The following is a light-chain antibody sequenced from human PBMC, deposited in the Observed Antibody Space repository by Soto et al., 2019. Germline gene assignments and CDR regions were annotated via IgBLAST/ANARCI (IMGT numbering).Light chain of an antibody. V-gene: IGKV3-15*01. CDR3: QQYSNWPSWT. Sequence: EQVLTQAPATLSMSPRERATLSCRASQSVSNFLAWYQQKPGQTPRLLIYGASTRATGIPARFSGSGSGTEFTLTISSLQSEDFAVYCCQQYSNWPSWTFGQGTKVDIK. CDR2: GAS. J-gene: IGKJ1*01. CDR1: QSVSNF.